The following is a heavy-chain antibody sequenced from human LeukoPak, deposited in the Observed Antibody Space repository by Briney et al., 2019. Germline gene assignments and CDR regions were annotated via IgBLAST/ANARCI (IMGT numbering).Heavy chain of an antibody. CDR3: AREKHYYDSSGYLHY. D-gene: IGHD3-22*01. CDR1: GYTFTGYY. Sequence: ASVKVSCKASGYTFTGYYMHWVRQAPGQGLEWMGWINPNSGGTNYAQKFQGRVTMARDTSISTAYMELSRLRSDDTAVYYCAREKHYYDSSGYLHYWGQGTLVTVSS. CDR2: INPNSGGT. J-gene: IGHJ4*02. V-gene: IGHV1-2*02.